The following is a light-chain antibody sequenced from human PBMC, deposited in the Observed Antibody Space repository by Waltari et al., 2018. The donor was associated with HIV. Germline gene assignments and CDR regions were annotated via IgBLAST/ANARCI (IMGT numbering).Light chain of an antibody. CDR2: SDH. V-gene: IGLV1-40*01. CDR1: SSNIGAHYG. J-gene: IGLJ3*02. Sequence: QSVLTQPPSVSGAPGQRVIISCTGSSSNIGAHYGVHWYPHRPGTAPRLLLFSDHKRPSGVPYRFSGSTSATSASLAITGLQAEDESDYYCQSYDSSLRTVLFGGGTKLTVL. CDR3: QSYDSSLRTVL.